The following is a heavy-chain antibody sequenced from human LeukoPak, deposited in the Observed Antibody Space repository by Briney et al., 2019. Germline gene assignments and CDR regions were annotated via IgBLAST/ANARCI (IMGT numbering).Heavy chain of an antibody. V-gene: IGHV1-18*01. CDR1: GYTFTSYG. CDR2: ISAYNGNT. CDR3: ARDEQWELFSGYGMDV. D-gene: IGHD1-26*01. Sequence: ASVKVSCKASGYTFTSYGISWVRQAPGQGLEWMGWISAYNGNTNYAQKLQGRVTMTTDTSTSTAYMELRSLRSDDTAVYYCARDEQWELFSGYGMDVWGQGTTVTVSS. J-gene: IGHJ6*02.